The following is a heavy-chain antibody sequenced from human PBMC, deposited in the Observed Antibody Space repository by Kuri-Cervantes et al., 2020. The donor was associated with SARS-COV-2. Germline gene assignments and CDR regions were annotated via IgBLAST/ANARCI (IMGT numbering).Heavy chain of an antibody. D-gene: IGHD3-10*01. Sequence: GESLKISCAASGFKFDNYGIHWVRQAPGKGLEWVALIWYDGNNKYYTDSVNGRFTISRDNSQNTVYLQMDRLTVQDTAVYYCGKDRGVGPTTTDYWGQGTLVTVSS. V-gene: IGHV3-33*06. CDR2: IWYDGNNK. CDR3: GKDRGVGPTTTDY. J-gene: IGHJ4*02. CDR1: GFKFDNYG.